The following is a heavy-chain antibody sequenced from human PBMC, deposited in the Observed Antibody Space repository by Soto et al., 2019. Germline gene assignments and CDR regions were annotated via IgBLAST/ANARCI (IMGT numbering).Heavy chain of an antibody. CDR3: AGSIYSSGWYDLFYFDY. D-gene: IGHD6-19*01. J-gene: IGHJ4*02. CDR2: INSDGSST. Sequence: GGSLRLSCAASGFTFSSYWMHWVRQAPGKGLVWVSRINSDGSSTSYADSVKGRFTISRDNAKNTLYLQMNSLRAEDTAVYYCAGSIYSSGWYDLFYFDYWGQGTLVTVSS. V-gene: IGHV3-74*01. CDR1: GFTFSSYW.